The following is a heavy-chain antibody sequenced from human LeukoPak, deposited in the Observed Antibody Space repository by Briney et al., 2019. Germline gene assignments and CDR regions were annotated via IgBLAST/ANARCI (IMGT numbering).Heavy chain of an antibody. J-gene: IGHJ6*02. CDR1: GFTFSSYN. Sequence: GGSLRLSCAASGFTFSSYNMNWVRQAPGKGLEWVSYITSGGSTIYYADSVKGRFTISRDNSKNTLYLQMNSLRAEDTAVYYCARQLWFGELLQSRWYYYYGMDVWGQGTTVTVSS. CDR2: ITSGGSTI. V-gene: IGHV3-48*01. D-gene: IGHD3-10*01. CDR3: ARQLWFGELLQSRWYYYYGMDV.